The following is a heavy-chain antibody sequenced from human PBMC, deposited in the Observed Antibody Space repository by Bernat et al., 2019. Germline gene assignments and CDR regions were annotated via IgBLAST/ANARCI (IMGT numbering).Heavy chain of an antibody. Sequence: QVQLVESGGGVVQPGRSLRLSCAASGFTFSSYAMHWVRQAPGKGLEWVAVISYDGSNKYYADSMKGRFTISRDNSKNTLYLQMNSLRAEDTAVYYCATSYYYGSGSYYNDAFDIWGQGTMVTVSS. J-gene: IGHJ3*02. CDR3: ATSYYYGSGSYYNDAFDI. CDR1: GFTFSSYA. D-gene: IGHD3-10*01. V-gene: IGHV3-30*01. CDR2: ISYDGSNK.